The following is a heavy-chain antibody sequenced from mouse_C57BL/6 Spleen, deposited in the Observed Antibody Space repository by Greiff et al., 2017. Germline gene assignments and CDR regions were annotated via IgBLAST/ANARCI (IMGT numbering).Heavy chain of an antibody. CDR1: GFSLTSYG. J-gene: IGHJ3*01. CDR3: ARQGGDAAWFAY. V-gene: IGHV2-6-1*01. CDR2: IWSDGST. Sequence: VQGVESGPGLVAPSQSLSITCTVSGFSLTSYGVHWVRQPPGKGLEWLVVIWSDGSTTYNSALKSRLSISKDNAKSQVFLNMNSLQTDDTAMYYCARQGGDAAWFAYWGQGTLVTVSA.